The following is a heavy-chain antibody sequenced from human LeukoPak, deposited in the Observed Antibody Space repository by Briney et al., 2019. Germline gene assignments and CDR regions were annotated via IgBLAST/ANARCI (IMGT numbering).Heavy chain of an antibody. Sequence: SETLSLTCAVYGGSFSGYYWSWIRQPPGKGLEWIGEINHSGSTNYNPSLKSRVTISVDTSKNQFSLKLSSVTAADTAVYYCARERRGYNYRYYFDYWGQGTLVTVSS. CDR2: INHSGST. CDR3: ARERRGYNYRYYFDY. CDR1: GGSFSGYY. D-gene: IGHD5-24*01. V-gene: IGHV4-34*01. J-gene: IGHJ4*02.